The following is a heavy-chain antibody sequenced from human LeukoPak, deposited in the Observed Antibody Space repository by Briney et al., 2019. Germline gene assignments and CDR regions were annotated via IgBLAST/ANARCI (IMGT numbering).Heavy chain of an antibody. D-gene: IGHD3-10*01. CDR1: GGSISSGSYY. CDR3: ARAPGPHPFDY. Sequence: SQTLSLTCTVSGGSISSGSYYWSWIRQPAGKGLEWIGRIYTSGSTNYSPSLKSRVTISVDTSKNQFSLKLSSVTAADTAVYYCARAPGPHPFDYWGQGTLVTVSS. V-gene: IGHV4-61*02. CDR2: IYTSGST. J-gene: IGHJ4*02.